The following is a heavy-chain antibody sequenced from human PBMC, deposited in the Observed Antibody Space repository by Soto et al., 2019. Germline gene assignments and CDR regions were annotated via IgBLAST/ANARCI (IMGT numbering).Heavy chain of an antibody. CDR2: IYYSGST. D-gene: IGHD1-26*01. V-gene: IGHV4-39*07. CDR1: GGSISSSSYY. Sequence: SETLSLTCTVSGGSISSSSYYWGWIRQPPGKGLEWIGNIYYSGSTYYNPSLKSRVTISVDTSKNQFSLKLSSVTAADTAVYYCARGSGRAVLLSHWFDPWGQGTLVTVSS. CDR3: ARGSGRAVLLSHWFDP. J-gene: IGHJ5*02.